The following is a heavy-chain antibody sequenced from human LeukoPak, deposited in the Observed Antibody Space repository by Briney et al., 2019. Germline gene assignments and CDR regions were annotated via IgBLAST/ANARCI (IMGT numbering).Heavy chain of an antibody. V-gene: IGHV3-53*01. D-gene: IGHD3-10*01. CDR1: DFTVSDNY. CDR3: GGSGSYYTPSYY. CDR2: ISDGGVT. Sequence: GGSLRLSCATSDFTVSDNYMSWVRQAPGRGLEWVSVISDGGVTYYADSVKGRFTISRDDSNDTLYLQMNSLRPEDTAVYYCGGSGSYYTPSYYWGQGTPVTVSS. J-gene: IGHJ4*02.